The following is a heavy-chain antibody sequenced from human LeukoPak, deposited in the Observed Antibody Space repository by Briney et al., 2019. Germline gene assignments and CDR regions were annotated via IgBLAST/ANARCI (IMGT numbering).Heavy chain of an antibody. J-gene: IGHJ4*02. CDR3: ARGGVDYYDSSGYKTPFDY. Sequence: PSETLSLTCTVSGCSISSGDYYWSWMRQPPGMGLEWIGNIYYSGSTYYNPSLKSRVTISEDSSKKQFPLKHSSVTAAATADYYCARGGVDYYDSSGYKTPFDYWGQGTLVPVSS. D-gene: IGHD3-22*01. V-gene: IGHV4-30-4*02. CDR2: IYYSGST. CDR1: GCSISSGDYY.